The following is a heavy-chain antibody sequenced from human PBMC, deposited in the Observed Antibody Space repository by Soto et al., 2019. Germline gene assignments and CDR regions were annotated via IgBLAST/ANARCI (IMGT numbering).Heavy chain of an antibody. Sequence: EEQLVESGGGLVQPGGSLRLSCAPSGFTFRSSWMNWVRQAPGRGLEWVANIDPDGTATYYVDYVKGRFTISRDNAATSLYLQMTSLTVEDTAIYYCPRVSLLPVASYWGQGTLVTVS. J-gene: IGHJ4*02. V-gene: IGHV3-7*01. CDR2: IDPDGTAT. D-gene: IGHD5-12*01. CDR3: PRVSLLPVASY. CDR1: GFTFRSSW.